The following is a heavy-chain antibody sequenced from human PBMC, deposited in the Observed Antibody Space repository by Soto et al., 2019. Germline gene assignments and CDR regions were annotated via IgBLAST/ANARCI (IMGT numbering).Heavy chain of an antibody. Sequence: SVKVSCKASGGTFSSYAISWVRQAPGQGLEWMGGITPIFGTANYAQKFQGRVTITADESTSTAYMELSSLRSEDTAVYYCARIGGNSTGAFDIWGQGTMVTVSS. D-gene: IGHD3-10*01. J-gene: IGHJ3*02. CDR1: GGTFSSYA. CDR3: ARIGGNSTGAFDI. CDR2: ITPIFGTA. V-gene: IGHV1-69*13.